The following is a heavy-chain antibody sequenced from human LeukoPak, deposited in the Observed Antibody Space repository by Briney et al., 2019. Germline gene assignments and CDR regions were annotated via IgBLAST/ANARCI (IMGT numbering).Heavy chain of an antibody. Sequence: GGSLRLSCAASGFTFSSYGMHWVRQAPGKGLEWVAVISYDGSNKYYADSVKGRFTISRDNSKNTLYLQMNSLRAEDTAVYYCARSKILYCSSTSCYAYYGMDVWGQGTTVTVSS. D-gene: IGHD2-2*01. CDR2: ISYDGSNK. J-gene: IGHJ6*02. V-gene: IGHV3-30*03. CDR1: GFTFSSYG. CDR3: ARSKILYCSSTSCYAYYGMDV.